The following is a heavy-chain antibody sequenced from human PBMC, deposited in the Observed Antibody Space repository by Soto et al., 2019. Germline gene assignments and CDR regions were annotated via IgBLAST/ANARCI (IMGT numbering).Heavy chain of an antibody. Sequence: ASVKVSCKASGYTFTSYYMHWVRQAPGQGLEWMGIINPSGGSTSYAQKFQGRVTMTRDTSTSTVYMELSSLRSEDTAVYYCARDGGSEGGPKLVLVSGMDVSGQGTTVTVYS. V-gene: IGHV1-46*01. CDR3: ARDGGSEGGPKLVLVSGMDV. CDR1: GYTFTSYY. D-gene: IGHD6-13*01. J-gene: IGHJ6*02. CDR2: INPSGGST.